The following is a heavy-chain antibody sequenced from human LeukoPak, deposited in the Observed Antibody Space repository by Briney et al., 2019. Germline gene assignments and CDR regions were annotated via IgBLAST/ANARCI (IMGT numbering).Heavy chain of an antibody. CDR2: IIPIFGTA. CDR1: GYTFTSYG. CDR3: AIGYCSSTSCYAPRTFDP. Sequence: ASVKVSCKASGYTFTSYGISWVRQAPGQGLEWMGGIIPIFGTANYAQKFQGRVTITADKSTSTAYMELSSLRSEDTAVYYCAIGYCSSTSCYAPRTFDPWGQGTLVTVSS. D-gene: IGHD2-2*01. J-gene: IGHJ5*02. V-gene: IGHV1-69*06.